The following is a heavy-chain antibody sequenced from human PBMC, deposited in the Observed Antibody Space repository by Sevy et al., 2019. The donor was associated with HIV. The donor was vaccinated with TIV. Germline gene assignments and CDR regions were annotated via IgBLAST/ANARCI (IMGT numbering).Heavy chain of an antibody. D-gene: IGHD3-3*01. J-gene: IGHJ6*02. CDR3: VRDPPNTIFDGMDV. CDR1: GFTFSTFS. CDR2: ISFSSNYI. Sequence: GGSLRLSCAASGFTFSTFSMNWVRQAPGKGLEWVSFISFSSNYIYYADSVKGRFTISRDNAKNSLYLQMNSLRAEDTAVYYCVRDPPNTIFDGMDVWGQGTTVTVSS. V-gene: IGHV3-21*01.